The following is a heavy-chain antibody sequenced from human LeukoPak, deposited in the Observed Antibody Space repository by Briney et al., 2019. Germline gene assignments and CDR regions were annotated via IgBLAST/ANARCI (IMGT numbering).Heavy chain of an antibody. CDR3: ATQLDGYPSWFDP. CDR2: ISHSGST. CDR1: GVSLSGYY. Sequence: SETLSLTCAVYGVSLSGYYWSWIRQPTGKGLEWIGEISHSGSTSHKPSLKSRVTISVDTSKNQFSLNQKSVTAADTAVLFCATQLDGYPSWFDPWGRGTLVTVSS. V-gene: IGHV4-34*01. D-gene: IGHD1-1*01. J-gene: IGHJ5*02.